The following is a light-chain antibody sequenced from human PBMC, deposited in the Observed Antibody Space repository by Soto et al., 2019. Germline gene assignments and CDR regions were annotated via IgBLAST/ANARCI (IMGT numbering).Light chain of an antibody. J-gene: IGLJ1*01. Sequence: QSVLTQPPSASGTPGQWVTISCSGSSSNIGINAVNWYQQLPGTAPKLVIYDNNQRPSGVPDRFSGSKSGISASLAISGLQSEDEADYSCAAWDDSLNGLVFGTGTKVTVL. V-gene: IGLV1-44*01. CDR3: AAWDDSLNGLV. CDR1: SSNIGINA. CDR2: DNN.